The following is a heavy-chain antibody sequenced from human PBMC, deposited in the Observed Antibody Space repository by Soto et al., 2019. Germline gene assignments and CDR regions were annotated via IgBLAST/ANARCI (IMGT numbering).Heavy chain of an antibody. CDR3: ARDRGDGFGPYYYGMDV. CDR2: IIPIFGTA. J-gene: IGHJ6*02. CDR1: GGTFSSYA. D-gene: IGHD3-10*01. V-gene: IGHV1-69*01. Sequence: QVQLVQSGAEVKKPGSSVKVSCKASGGTFSSYAISWVRQAPGQGLEWMGGIIPIFGTANYAQKFQGRVTITADESTSTAFMELSSLRSEDTAVYYCARDRGDGFGPYYYGMDVWGQGTTVTVSS.